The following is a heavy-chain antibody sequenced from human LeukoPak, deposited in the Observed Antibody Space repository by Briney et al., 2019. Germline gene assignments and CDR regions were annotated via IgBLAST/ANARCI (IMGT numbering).Heavy chain of an antibody. CDR1: GFTFSRYW. D-gene: IGHD4-17*01. J-gene: IGHJ4*02. V-gene: IGHV3-7*01. CDR2: IKEDGSEK. Sequence: GGSPRLSCAASGFTFSRYWMSWVRQAPGKGLEWVANIKEDGSEKYYVDSVKGRFTISRDNAKNSLYLQMNSLRAEDTAVYYCARDEDYASDQWGQGTLVTVSS. CDR3: ARDEDYASDQ.